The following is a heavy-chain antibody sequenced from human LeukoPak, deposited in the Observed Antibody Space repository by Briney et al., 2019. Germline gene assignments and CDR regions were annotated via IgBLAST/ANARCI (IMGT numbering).Heavy chain of an antibody. CDR3: ARGRYYDSSGYFDY. CDR2: IYYSGST. V-gene: IGHV4-31*03. Sequence: SETLSLTCTVSGGSISIGGYYWSWIRQHPGKGLEWIGYIYYSGSTYYNPSLKSRVTISVDTSKNQFSLKLSSVTAADTAVYYCARGRYYDSSGYFDYWGQGTLVTVSS. J-gene: IGHJ4*02. CDR1: GGSISIGGYY. D-gene: IGHD3-22*01.